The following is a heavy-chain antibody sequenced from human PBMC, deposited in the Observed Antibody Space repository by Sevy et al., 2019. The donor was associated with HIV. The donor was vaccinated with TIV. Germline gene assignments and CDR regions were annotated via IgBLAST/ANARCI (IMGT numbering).Heavy chain of an antibody. CDR1: GFDFSTYW. V-gene: IGHV3-74*01. CDR3: ARDPFGGYYFDH. D-gene: IGHD3-16*01. CDR2: IMGDGSRR. J-gene: IGHJ4*02. Sequence: GGSLRLSCAASGFDFSTYWMHWVRQAPGKGLVWVSRIMGDGSRRSHADSVKGRFTISRDNAKNTMYLQMNSLRAEDTALYFCARDPFGGYYFDHWGPGTLVTVSS.